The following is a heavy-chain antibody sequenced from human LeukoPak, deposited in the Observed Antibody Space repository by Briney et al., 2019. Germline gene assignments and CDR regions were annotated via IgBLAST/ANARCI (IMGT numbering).Heavy chain of an antibody. J-gene: IGHJ3*02. CDR3: ACLTTADAFDI. CDR2: ISYSGGP. CDR1: GGSISSSSYY. Sequence: SETLSLTCTVSGGSISSSSYYWGWIRQPPGKGLEWIGYISYSGGPNYNPSLKSRVTTSVDTSKNQFSLKLSSVTAADTAVYYCACLTTADAFDIWGQGTMVTVSS. V-gene: IGHV4-61*05. D-gene: IGHD3-22*01.